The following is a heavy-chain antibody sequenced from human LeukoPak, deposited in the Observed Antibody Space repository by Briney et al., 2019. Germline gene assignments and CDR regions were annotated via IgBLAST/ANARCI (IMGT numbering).Heavy chain of an antibody. J-gene: IGHJ3*02. V-gene: IGHV4-39*01. D-gene: IGHD6-19*01. CDR1: NGSINTSDHY. CDR3: ARRAVAGTAAFDI. Sequence: SETLSLTCTVSNGSINTSDHYWGWIRQSPDKGLEWLGSIYYSGTAYYNPSLKSRVTMSVDTSKNQISLRLSSVTATDTTVYYCARRAVAGTAAFDIWGQGTMVTVSS. CDR2: IYYSGTA.